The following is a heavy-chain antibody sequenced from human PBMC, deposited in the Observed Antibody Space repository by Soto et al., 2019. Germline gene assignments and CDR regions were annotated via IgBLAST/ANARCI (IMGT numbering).Heavy chain of an antibody. CDR3: AASPLWSGYYYYFDY. CDR1: GGTFSSYA. V-gene: IGHV1-69*13. J-gene: IGHJ4*02. CDR2: IIPIFGTA. D-gene: IGHD3-3*01. Sequence: GASVKVSCKASGGTFSSYAISWVRQAPGLGLEWMGGIIPIFGTANYAQKFQGRVTITADESTSTAYMELSSLRSEDTAVYYCAASPLWSGYYYYFDYWGQGTLVTVSS.